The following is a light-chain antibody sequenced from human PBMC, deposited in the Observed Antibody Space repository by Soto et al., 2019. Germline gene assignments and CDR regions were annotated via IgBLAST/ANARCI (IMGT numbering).Light chain of an antibody. V-gene: IGLV2-14*01. J-gene: IGLJ1*01. CDR1: SRDVGNYNY. CDR3: TSPTPGSLYV. Sequence: QSVLTQPASVSGSPGQSITISCTGTSRDVGNYNYVSWYQQYPGRVPKLLIYIVSNRPSGVSNRFSGSESGNTASLTISGLQAEDEADYFCTSPTPGSLYVFGTGTKVTVL. CDR2: IVS.